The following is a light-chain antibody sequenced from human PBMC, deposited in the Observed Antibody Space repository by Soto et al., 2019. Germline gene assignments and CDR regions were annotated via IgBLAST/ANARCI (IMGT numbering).Light chain of an antibody. J-gene: IGKJ2*01. CDR3: QQYNNWPQT. CDR1: QSVGSN. V-gene: IGKV3-15*01. Sequence: EIVMTQSPATLSVSPGERATLSCRASQSVGSNLAWYQQKPGQAPRLLIYGASTWATGIPARFSGSGSGTEFTLTISSLQSEDFAVYYCQQYNNWPQTFGQGTKLEIK. CDR2: GAS.